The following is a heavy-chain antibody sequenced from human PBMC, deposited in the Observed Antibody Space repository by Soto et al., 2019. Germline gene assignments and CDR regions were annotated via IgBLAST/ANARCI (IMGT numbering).Heavy chain of an antibody. CDR1: GFTFSSYA. D-gene: IGHD4-17*01. CDR3: AKGPYGDPSFYVDV. J-gene: IGHJ6*03. CDR2: ISGSGGSP. V-gene: IGHV3-23*01. Sequence: EVQLLESGGGLVQPGGSLRLSCAASGFTFSSYAMSWVRQAPGKGLEWVSAISGSGGSPYYADSVKGRFTISRDNSKNTLYLQMNSLRAEDTAVYYGAKGPYGDPSFYVDVWGKGTTVTVSS.